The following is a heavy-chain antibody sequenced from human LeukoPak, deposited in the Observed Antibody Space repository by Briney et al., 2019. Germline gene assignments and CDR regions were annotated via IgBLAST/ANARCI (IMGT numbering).Heavy chain of an antibody. CDR3: ARVQVGPDY. V-gene: IGHV4-38-2*02. CDR1: GYSNSSGYY. D-gene: IGHD3-16*01. Sequence: HSETLSLTCTVSGYSNSSGYYWGWIGQPPGRGPEWIGIIYHSGSTYYNPSLKSRVTISVDTSKNLFSLKLSSVTAADTAVYYCARVQVGPDYWGQGTLVTVSS. J-gene: IGHJ4*02. CDR2: IYHSGST.